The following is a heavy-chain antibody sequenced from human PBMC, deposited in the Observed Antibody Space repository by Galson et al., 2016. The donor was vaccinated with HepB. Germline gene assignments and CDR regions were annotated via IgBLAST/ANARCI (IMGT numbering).Heavy chain of an antibody. CDR2: ISKDGSYT. D-gene: IGHD5-24*01. Sequence: SLRLSCAASGFFFGGTGMHWVRQAPGKGLEWVAVISKDGSYTCHADSVKGRFTISRDNPKHTVYLQMNSLTTEDTAIYYCAKEIHMAGDFWGQGTMVTVSS. CDR3: AKEIHMAGDF. J-gene: IGHJ3*01. CDR1: GFFFGGTG. V-gene: IGHV3-30*18.